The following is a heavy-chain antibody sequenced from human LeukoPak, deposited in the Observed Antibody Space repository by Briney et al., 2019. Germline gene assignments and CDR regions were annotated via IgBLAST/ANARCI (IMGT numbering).Heavy chain of an antibody. CDR3: ARQTGSGLFTLP. CDR1: GGSFSGYY. D-gene: IGHD3-10*01. CDR2: INHSGNT. V-gene: IGHV4-34*01. Sequence: KTSETLSLTCAVYGGSFSGYYWSWIRQPPGKGLEWIGEINHSGNTNYNPSLKSRVTISVDTSKNQFSLKLSSVTAADTAFYYCARQTGSGLFTLPGGQGTLVTVSS. J-gene: IGHJ4*02.